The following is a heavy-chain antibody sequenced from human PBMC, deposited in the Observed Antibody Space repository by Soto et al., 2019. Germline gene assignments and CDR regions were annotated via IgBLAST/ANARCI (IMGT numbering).Heavy chain of an antibody. J-gene: IGHJ6*02. Sequence: PSQPLSLTCTVSGGSISSYYWSWVRQPPGQELEWIGYIYYSGSTNYNPSLKSRVTISVDTSKNQFSLKLSSVTAADTAVYYCARGVSYYCWHSDGWGQGTKVTVSS. CDR2: IYYSGST. CDR1: GGSISSYY. V-gene: IGHV4-59*01. D-gene: IGHD3-10*01. CDR3: ARGVSYYCWHSDG.